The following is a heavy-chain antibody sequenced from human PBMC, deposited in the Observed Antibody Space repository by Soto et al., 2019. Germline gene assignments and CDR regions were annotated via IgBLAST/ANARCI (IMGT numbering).Heavy chain of an antibody. D-gene: IGHD4-17*01. Sequence: GGSLRLSCAASGFTFSSYWMSWVRQAPGEGLEWVANIKQDGSEKYYVDSVKGRFTISRDNAKNSLYLQMNSLRAEDTAVYYCARSFDGDYVQYYSYGTDVWGQGTTVIVSS. J-gene: IGHJ6*02. CDR2: IKQDGSEK. CDR1: GFTFSSYW. V-gene: IGHV3-7*05. CDR3: ARSFDGDYVQYYSYGTDV.